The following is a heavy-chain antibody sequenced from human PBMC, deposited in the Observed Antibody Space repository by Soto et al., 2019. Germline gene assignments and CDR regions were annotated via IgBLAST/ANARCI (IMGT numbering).Heavy chain of an antibody. V-gene: IGHV1-69*01. CDR2: IIPIFATA. D-gene: IGHD4-17*01. CDR1: GGTFSSYA. J-gene: IGHJ4*02. CDR3: AREGYGDYGNPFDY. Sequence: QVQLVQSGAEVKKPGSSVKVSCKASGGTFSSYAISWVRQAPGQGLEWMGGIIPIFATAHYAQKLQGRVTITADESTSTAYMELSSLRSEDTAVYYCAREGYGDYGNPFDYWGQGTLVSVSS.